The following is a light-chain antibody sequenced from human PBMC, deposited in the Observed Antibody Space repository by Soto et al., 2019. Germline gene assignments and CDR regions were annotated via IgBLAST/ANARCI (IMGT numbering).Light chain of an antibody. J-gene: IGKJ2*01. CDR1: QVIGSRY. CDR2: GAS. Sequence: EIVMTQSPGTLSLSPGERATISCRASQVIGSRYLAWYHQKSGQAPRLLIYGASSRATGIPDRFSGSGSGTDFTLTISRLEPEDFGGYYCQQFGSSIPHTFGQGTKLEI. CDR3: QQFGSSIPHT. V-gene: IGKV3-20*01.